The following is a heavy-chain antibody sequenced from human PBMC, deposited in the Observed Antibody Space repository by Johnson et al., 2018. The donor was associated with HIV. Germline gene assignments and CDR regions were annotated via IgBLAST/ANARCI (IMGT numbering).Heavy chain of an antibody. Sequence: VQLVESGGGLVQPGGSLRLSCVASGFTFTNYWMHWVHQAPGKGLVWVSCVNIDGRRTTYADSVKGRFPISRDNAKNTVYLQMKSLRAEDNAVYYCASRSNWYYPVGAFDLWGQGTMVTVSS. CDR3: ASRSNWYYPVGAFDL. D-gene: IGHD6-13*01. CDR2: VNIDGRRT. V-gene: IGHV3-74*02. CDR1: GFTFTNYW. J-gene: IGHJ3*01.